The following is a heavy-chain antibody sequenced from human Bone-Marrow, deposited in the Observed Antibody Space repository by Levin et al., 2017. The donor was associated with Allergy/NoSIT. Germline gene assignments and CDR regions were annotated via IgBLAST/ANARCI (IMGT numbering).Heavy chain of an antibody. J-gene: IGHJ4*02. CDR1: GGSISSYY. V-gene: IGHV4-59*08. D-gene: IGHD5-24*01. CDR2: IKYSGST. Sequence: SQTLSLTCTVSGGSISSYYWNWIRQPPGKGLEWIGYIKYSGSTNYSPSLKSRVTISLDTSQNQFSLRLSSVTAAATAVYYCARHRDAYNSFDYWGQGTLVTVSS. CDR3: ARHRDAYNSFDY.